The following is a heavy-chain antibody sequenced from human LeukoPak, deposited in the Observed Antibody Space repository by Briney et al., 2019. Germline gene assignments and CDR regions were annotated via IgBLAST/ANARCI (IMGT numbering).Heavy chain of an antibody. CDR3: ARALTTVNLPYNWFDP. V-gene: IGHV7-4-1*02. CDR2: INTNTGNP. CDR1: GYTFTSYA. Sequence: ASVKVSCKASGYTFTSYAMNWVRQAPGQGLEWMGWINTNTGNPTYAQGFTGRFVFSLDTSVSTAYLQISSLKAEDTAVYYCARALTTVNLPYNWFDPWGQGTLVTVSS. D-gene: IGHD4-11*01. J-gene: IGHJ5*02.